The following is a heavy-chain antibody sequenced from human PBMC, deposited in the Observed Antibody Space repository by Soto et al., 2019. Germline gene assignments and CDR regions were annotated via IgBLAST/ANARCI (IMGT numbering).Heavy chain of an antibody. CDR1: GFTFSSYG. J-gene: IGHJ1*01. V-gene: IGHV3-33*01. D-gene: IGHD2-15*01. Sequence: PGGSLRLSCAASGFTFSSYGMHWVRQAPGKGLEWVAVIWYDGSNKYYADSVKGRFTISRDNSKNTLYLQMNSLRAEDTAVYYCARDWSGGAEYFQHWGQGTLVTVSS. CDR2: IWYDGSNK. CDR3: ARDWSGGAEYFQH.